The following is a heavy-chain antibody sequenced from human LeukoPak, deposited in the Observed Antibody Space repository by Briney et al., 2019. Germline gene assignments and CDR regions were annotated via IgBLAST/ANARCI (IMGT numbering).Heavy chain of an antibody. Sequence: SVKVSYKPSGGTFSSYAISWVRQAPGQGLEWMGGIIPIFGTANYAQKFQGRVTITADESTSTAYMELSSLRSEDTAVYYCARGSRSSTSSYYFDYWGQGTLVTVSS. CDR1: GGTFSSYA. D-gene: IGHD2-2*01. V-gene: IGHV1-69*01. CDR2: IIPIFGTA. J-gene: IGHJ4*02. CDR3: ARGSRSSTSSYYFDY.